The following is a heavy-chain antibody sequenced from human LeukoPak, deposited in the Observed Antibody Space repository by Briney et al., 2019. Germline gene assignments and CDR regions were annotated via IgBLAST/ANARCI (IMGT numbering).Heavy chain of an antibody. CDR1: GGSISSSSYY. CDR2: IYYSGST. J-gene: IGHJ4*02. D-gene: IGHD1-1*01. CDR3: ASGTEKYNWNSLPDY. Sequence: SETLSLTCTVSGGSISSSSYYWGWIRQPPGKGLEWIGSIYYSGSTYYNPSLKSRVTISVDTSKNQFSLKLSSLTAADTAVYYCASGTEKYNWNSLPDYWGQGTLVTVSS. V-gene: IGHV4-39*01.